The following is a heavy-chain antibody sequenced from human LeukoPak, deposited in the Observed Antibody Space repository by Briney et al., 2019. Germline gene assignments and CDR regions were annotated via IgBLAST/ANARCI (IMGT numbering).Heavy chain of an antibody. D-gene: IGHD5-18*01. V-gene: IGHV3-23*01. CDR2: ISGSGCST. Sequence: GGSLRLSCAASGFTFSSYAMSWVRQAPGKGLELVSAISGSGCSTYYADSVKGRFTISRDNSKNTLYLQMNSLRAEDTDVYYCASFYSRGYDDYWGQGTLVTVSS. J-gene: IGHJ4*02. CDR1: GFTFSSYA. CDR3: ASFYSRGYDDY.